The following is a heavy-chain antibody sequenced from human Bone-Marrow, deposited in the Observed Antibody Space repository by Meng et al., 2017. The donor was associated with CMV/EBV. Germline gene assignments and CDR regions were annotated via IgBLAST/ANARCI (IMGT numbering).Heavy chain of an antibody. V-gene: IGHV3-53*01. CDR1: GFTFSSYS. J-gene: IGHJ4*02. CDR3: ASDSSSSNSDY. Sequence: GESLKISCAASGFTFSSYSMNWVRQAPGKGLEWVSVIYSGGSTYYADSVKGRFTISRDNSKNTLYLQMNSLRAEDTAVYYCASDSSSSNSDYWGQGTLVTVSS. CDR2: IYSGGST. D-gene: IGHD6-6*01.